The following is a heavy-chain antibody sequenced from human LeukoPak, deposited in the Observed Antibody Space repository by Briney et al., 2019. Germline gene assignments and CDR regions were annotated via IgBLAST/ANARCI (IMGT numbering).Heavy chain of an antibody. CDR2: ISSSGNTI. D-gene: IGHD6-19*01. CDR3: ARDSSGWYFFDY. V-gene: IGHV3-11*04. Sequence: GGSLRLSCAASGFTFSDYYMGWIRQAPGKGLERVSYISSSGNTIYYADSVKGRFTISRDNAKNSLYLQMNSLRAEDTAVYYCARDSSGWYFFDYWGQGTLVTVSS. J-gene: IGHJ4*02. CDR1: GFTFSDYY.